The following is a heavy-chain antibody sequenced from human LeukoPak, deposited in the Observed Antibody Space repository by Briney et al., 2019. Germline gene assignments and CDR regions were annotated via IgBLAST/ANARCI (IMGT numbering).Heavy chain of an antibody. CDR1: GGSISSYH. CDR2: IFASGNT. V-gene: IGHV4-4*07. CDR3: ARAYDSSTWHWFDP. J-gene: IGHJ5*02. D-gene: IGHD6-13*01. Sequence: SETLSLTCTVSGGSISSYHWSWIRQPAGRGLEWIGQIFASGNTNYNPSLESRVTISVDTSKNQFSLKLTSVTAADTAVYYCARAYDSSTWHWFDPWGQGTLVTVSS.